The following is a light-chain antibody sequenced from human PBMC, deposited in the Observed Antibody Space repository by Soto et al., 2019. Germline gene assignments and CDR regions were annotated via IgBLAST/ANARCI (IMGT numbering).Light chain of an antibody. CDR1: NSNIGGNT. J-gene: IGLJ2*01. Sequence: QSVLTQPPSASETPGQTVSISCSGSNSNIGGNTVNWYQQITGTAPKLLINSNNQRPSGVPDRFSGSKSGTSASLAISGLQSEDEADYYCAAWDDSLNGVVFGGGTKVTVL. CDR2: SNN. V-gene: IGLV1-44*01. CDR3: AAWDDSLNGVV.